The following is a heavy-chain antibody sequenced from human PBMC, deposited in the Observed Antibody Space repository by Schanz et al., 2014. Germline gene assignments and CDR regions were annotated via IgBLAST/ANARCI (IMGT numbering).Heavy chain of an antibody. CDR1: RFIFSSYG. V-gene: IGHV3-33*06. CDR2: IWYDGSNK. J-gene: IGHJ6*02. CDR3: AKDVKASSRWRSYYYFGMDV. Sequence: QVQLVESGGGVVQPGRSLRLSCAASRFIFSSYGMHWVRQAPGKGLEWVAVIWYDGSNKYYVDSVKGRFTISRDNSKTTLYLQMNSLRDEDTAVYYCAKDVKASSRWRSYYYFGMDVWGQGTTVTV. D-gene: IGHD2-8*02.